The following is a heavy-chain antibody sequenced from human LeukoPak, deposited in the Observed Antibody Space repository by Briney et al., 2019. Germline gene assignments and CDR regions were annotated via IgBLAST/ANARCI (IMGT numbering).Heavy chain of an antibody. V-gene: IGHV4-34*01. D-gene: IGHD1-1*01. CDR3: AGGWYNWNGFDY. CDR2: INHSGST. J-gene: IGHJ4*02. CDR1: GGSFSGYY. Sequence: SETLSLTCAVYGGSFSGYYWSWIRQPPGKGLEWIGEINHSGSTNYNPSLKSRVTITVDTSKNQFSLKLSSVTAADTAVYYCAGGWYNWNGFDYWGQGTLVTVSS.